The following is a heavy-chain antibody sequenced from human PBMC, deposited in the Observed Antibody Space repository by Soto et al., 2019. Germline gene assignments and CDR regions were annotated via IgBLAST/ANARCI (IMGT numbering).Heavy chain of an antibody. Sequence: PGGSLRLSCAASGFTFSSYSMNWVRQAPWKGLEWVSYISSSSSTIYYADSVKGRFTISRDNAKNSLYLQMNSLRDEDTAVYYCARVVSLGATGIGFDYWGQGTLVTVSS. D-gene: IGHD1-26*01. CDR1: GFTFSSYS. V-gene: IGHV3-48*02. CDR3: ARVVSLGATGIGFDY. J-gene: IGHJ4*02. CDR2: ISSSSSTI.